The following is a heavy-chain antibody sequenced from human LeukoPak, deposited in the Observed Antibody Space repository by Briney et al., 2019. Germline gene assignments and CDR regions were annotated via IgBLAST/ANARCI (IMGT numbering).Heavy chain of an antibody. CDR1: GGSISSGGYS. D-gene: IGHD3-3*01. J-gene: IGHJ4*02. CDR2: IYHSGST. V-gene: IGHV4-30-2*01. CDR3: ASLKKVFGVVIPY. Sequence: PSETLSLTCAVSGGSISSGGYSWSWIRQPPGKGLEWIGYIYHSGSTYYNPSLKSRVTISVDRSKNQFSLKLSSVTAADTAVYYCASLKKVFGVVIPYWGQGTLVTVSS.